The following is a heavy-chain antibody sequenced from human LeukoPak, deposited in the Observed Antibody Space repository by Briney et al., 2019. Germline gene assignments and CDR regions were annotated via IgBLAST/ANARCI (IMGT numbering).Heavy chain of an antibody. CDR1: GYTFTGYY. CDR2: INPNSGGT. J-gene: IGHJ4*02. V-gene: IGHV1-2*02. D-gene: IGHD3-3*01. CDR3: ARDLVADDFWSGLLFDY. Sequence: VASVKVSCKASGYTFTGYYMRWVRQAPGQGLEWLGWINPNSGGTNYAQKFQGRVTMTRDTSISTAYMELSRLRSDDTAVYYCARDLVADDFWSGLLFDYWGQGTLVTVSS.